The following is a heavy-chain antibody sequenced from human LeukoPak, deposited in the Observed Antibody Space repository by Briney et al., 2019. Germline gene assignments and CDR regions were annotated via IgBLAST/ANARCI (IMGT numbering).Heavy chain of an antibody. CDR2: IYYTGST. Sequence: SETLSLTCTVSGGSISSYYWSWIRQPPGKGLEWVGYIYYTGSTNYNPSLKSRVTISVDTSKNQFSLKLSTVTAADTAVYYCARVEYRGYDYRGAFDIWGQGTMVTVSS. D-gene: IGHD5-12*01. CDR3: ARVEYRGYDYRGAFDI. CDR1: GGSISSYY. V-gene: IGHV4-59*01. J-gene: IGHJ3*02.